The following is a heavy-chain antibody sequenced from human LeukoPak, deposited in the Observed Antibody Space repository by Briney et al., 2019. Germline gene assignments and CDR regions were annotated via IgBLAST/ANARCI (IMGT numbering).Heavy chain of an antibody. CDR3: ARGGRSSWYPTPDAFDI. D-gene: IGHD6-13*01. V-gene: IGHV4-4*02. CDR2: IYHSGST. Sequence: SGTLSLTCAVSGGSISSSNWWSWVRQPPGKGLEWIGEIYHSGSTNYNPSLKSRVTISVDKSKNQFSLKLSSVTAADTAVYYCARGGRSSWYPTPDAFDIWGQGTMVTVSS. J-gene: IGHJ3*02. CDR1: GGSISSSNW.